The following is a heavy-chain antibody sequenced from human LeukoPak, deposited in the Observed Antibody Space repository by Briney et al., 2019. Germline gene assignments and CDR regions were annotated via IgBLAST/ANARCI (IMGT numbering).Heavy chain of an antibody. J-gene: IGHJ6*03. CDR2: IKSKIDGGTT. V-gene: IGHV3-15*01. Sequence: GGSLRLSCAVSGFTFSHAWMSWVRQAPGKGLEWVGRIKSKIDGGTTDYGAPVKGRFTISRDDSKNTLYLRMNSLKTEDTAVYYCTTVTTDYYYYYFMDVWGKGTTVTVSS. CDR3: TTVTTDYYYYYFMDV. D-gene: IGHD4-11*01. CDR1: GFTFSHAW.